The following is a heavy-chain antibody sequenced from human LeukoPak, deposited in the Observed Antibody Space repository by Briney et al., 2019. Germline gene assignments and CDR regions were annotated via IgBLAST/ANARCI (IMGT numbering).Heavy chain of an antibody. D-gene: IGHD3-3*01. CDR3: TSLRFLEWPADSY. J-gene: IGHJ4*02. CDR1: GFTFGDYA. V-gene: IGHV3-49*04. Sequence: GGSLRLSCTASGFTFGDYAMSWVRQAPGKGLEWVGFIRSKAYGGTTEYAASVKGRFTISRDDSKSIAYLQMNSLKTEDTAVYYCTSLRFLEWPADSYWGQGTLVTVSS. CDR2: IRSKAYGGTT.